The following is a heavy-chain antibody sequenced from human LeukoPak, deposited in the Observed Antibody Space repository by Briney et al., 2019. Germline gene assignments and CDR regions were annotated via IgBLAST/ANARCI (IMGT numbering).Heavy chain of an antibody. CDR1: GGSISSGGYY. J-gene: IGHJ4*02. Sequence: PSETLSLTCTVSGGSISSGGYYWSWIRQPPGKGLEWIGYIYHSGSTYYNPSLKSRVTISVDRSKNQFSLKLSSVTAADTAVYYCARAYSSSCLDYWGQGTLVTVSS. D-gene: IGHD6-13*01. CDR3: ARAYSSSCLDY. CDR2: IYHSGST. V-gene: IGHV4-30-2*01.